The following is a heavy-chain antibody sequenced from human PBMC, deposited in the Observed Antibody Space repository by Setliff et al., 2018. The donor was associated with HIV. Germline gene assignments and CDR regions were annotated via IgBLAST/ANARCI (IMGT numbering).Heavy chain of an antibody. CDR2: IYHSGST. CDR3: ARFSIRYSSSWFDP. CDR1: GDSISSSAYY. Sequence: SETLSLTCTVSGDSISSSAYYWGWIRQPPGKGLEWIGEIYHSGSTNYNPSLKSRVTISVDKSKNQFSLKLSSVTAADTAVYYCARFSIRYSSSWFDPWGQGTLVTVSS. D-gene: IGHD6-13*01. V-gene: IGHV4-39*07. J-gene: IGHJ5*02.